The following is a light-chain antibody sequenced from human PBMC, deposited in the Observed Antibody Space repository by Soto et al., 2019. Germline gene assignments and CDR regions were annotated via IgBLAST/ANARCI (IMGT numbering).Light chain of an antibody. CDR2: GAS. V-gene: IGKV3-15*01. CDR3: QQYNDWRT. CDR1: QSVSSN. J-gene: IGKJ2*01. Sequence: EIVMTQSPVTLSVSPGERATLSCRASQSVSSNVAWYQQKPGQAPRILIYGASTRATGIPARFSGSGSGTEFTLTISSLQSEDFAVYFCQQYNDWRTFGQGTKLEIK.